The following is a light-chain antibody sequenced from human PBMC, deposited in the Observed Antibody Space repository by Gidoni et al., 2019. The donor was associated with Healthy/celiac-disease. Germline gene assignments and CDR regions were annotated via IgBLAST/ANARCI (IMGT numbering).Light chain of an antibody. J-gene: IGKJ1*01. CDR2: DAS. CDR1: QSVSSY. CDR3: QQRSNWPPWT. Sequence: EIVLTQSPATLSLSPGERATLSCRASQSVSSYLAWYQQKPGQAPRLLIYDASNRATGIPARFIGSGSGTDFTLTISSLEPEDFAVYYCQQRSNWPPWTFXQXTKVEIK. V-gene: IGKV3-11*01.